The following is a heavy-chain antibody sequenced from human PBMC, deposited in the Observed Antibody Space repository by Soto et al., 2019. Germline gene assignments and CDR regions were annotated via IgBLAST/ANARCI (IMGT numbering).Heavy chain of an antibody. J-gene: IGHJ6*02. Sequence: ASVKVSCKASGYTFTSYDISWVRQATGQGLEWMGWMNPNSGNTGYAQKFQGRVTMTRNTSISTAYMELSSLRSEDTAVYYCARASPLTIFGVVTLYYYYGMDVWGQGTTVTVSS. CDR3: ARASPLTIFGVVTLYYYYGMDV. V-gene: IGHV1-8*01. CDR2: MNPNSGNT. CDR1: GYTFTSYD. D-gene: IGHD3-3*01.